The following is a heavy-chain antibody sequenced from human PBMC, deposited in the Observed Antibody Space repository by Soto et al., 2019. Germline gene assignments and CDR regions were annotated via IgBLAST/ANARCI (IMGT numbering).Heavy chain of an antibody. CDR1: GGSISSSSYY. J-gene: IGHJ4*02. CDR2: IYYSGST. Sequence: SETLSLTCSVSGGSISSSSYYWGWIRQPPGKGLEWIGNIYYSGSTYYNPSLKSRVTISVDTSKDQFSLKLSSVTAADTAVYYCARRESYDILTGYYHFDYWGQGTLVTVSS. V-gene: IGHV4-39*01. CDR3: ARRESYDILTGYYHFDY. D-gene: IGHD3-9*01.